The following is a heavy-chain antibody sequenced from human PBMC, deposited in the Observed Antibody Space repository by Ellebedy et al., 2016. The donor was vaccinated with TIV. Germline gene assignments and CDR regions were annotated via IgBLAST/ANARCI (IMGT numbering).Heavy chain of an antibody. V-gene: IGHV1-46*01. Sequence: AASVKVSCKASGYTFTSYYMHWVRQAPGQGLEWMGKINPSGGSTSYQQKFQDRVTMTRDTSTSTVYMEVSSMRSEDTAVYYCARGGFSARGTFDYWGQGTLVTVSS. CDR2: INPSGGST. CDR1: GYTFTSYY. CDR3: ARGGFSARGTFDY. D-gene: IGHD3-10*01. J-gene: IGHJ4*02.